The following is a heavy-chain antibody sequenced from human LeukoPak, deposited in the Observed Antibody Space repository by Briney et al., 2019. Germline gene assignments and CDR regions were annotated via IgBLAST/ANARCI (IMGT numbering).Heavy chain of an antibody. CDR3: AKDSGGSYYPGAMGNAFDI. CDR2: IWYGGTNR. D-gene: IGHD1-26*01. CDR1: GFTVSSNY. J-gene: IGHJ3*02. Sequence: GGSLRLSCAASGFTVSSNYMTWVRQAPGKGLEWVAVIWYGGTNRYYADSVKGRFTISRDNSKNTLYLEMNSLRAEDTAVYYCAKDSGGSYYPGAMGNAFDIWGQGTMVTVSS. V-gene: IGHV3-30*02.